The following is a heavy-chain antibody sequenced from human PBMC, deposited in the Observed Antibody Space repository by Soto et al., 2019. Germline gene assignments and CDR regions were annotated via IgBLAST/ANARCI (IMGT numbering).Heavy chain of an antibody. J-gene: IGHJ4*02. Sequence: GGSLRLSCAASGFTFSSYAMSWVRQAPGKGLEWVSAISGSGGSTYYADSVKGRFTISRDNSKNTLYLQMNSLRAEDTAVYYCAIDLAYGDYEPSGLDYWGQGTLVTVSS. V-gene: IGHV3-23*01. CDR2: ISGSGGST. D-gene: IGHD4-17*01. CDR1: GFTFSSYA. CDR3: AIDLAYGDYEPSGLDY.